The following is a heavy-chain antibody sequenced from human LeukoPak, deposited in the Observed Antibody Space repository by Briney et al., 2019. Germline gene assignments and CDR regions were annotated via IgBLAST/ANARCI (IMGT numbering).Heavy chain of an antibody. J-gene: IGHJ4*02. CDR2: IYYSGST. D-gene: IGHD3-10*01. Sequence: SETLSLTCTVSGGSISSSSYYWGWIRQPPGKGLEWIGSIYYSGSTYYNPSLKSRVTISVDTSKNQFSLKLSSVTAADTAVYYCARGMVRGVTRRISFDYWGQGTLVTVSS. CDR1: GGSISSSSYY. V-gene: IGHV4-39*07. CDR3: ARGMVRGVTRRISFDY.